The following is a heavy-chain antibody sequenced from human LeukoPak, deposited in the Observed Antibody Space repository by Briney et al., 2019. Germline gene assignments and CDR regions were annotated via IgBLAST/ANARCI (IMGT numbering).Heavy chain of an antibody. CDR1: GFTFSSYA. CDR3: ARGQTHRPYSNYPYFDY. D-gene: IGHD4-4*01. CDR2: INHSGST. J-gene: IGHJ4*02. Sequence: PGGSLRLSCAASGFTFSSYAMSWVRQPPGKGLEWIGEINHSGSTNYNPSLKSRVTISVDTSKNQFSLKLSSVTAADTAVYYCARGQTHRPYSNYPYFDYWGQGTLVTVSS. V-gene: IGHV4-34*01.